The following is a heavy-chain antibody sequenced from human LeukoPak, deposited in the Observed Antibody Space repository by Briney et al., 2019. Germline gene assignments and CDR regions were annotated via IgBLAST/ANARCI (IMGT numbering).Heavy chain of an antibody. CDR3: ARDQGIMFFDN. D-gene: IGHD2-21*01. V-gene: IGHV3-7*01. CDR1: GYTFSNYW. J-gene: IGHJ4*02. Sequence: PGGSLRLSCAASGYTFSNYWMSWVRQAPGKGLEYVANIKQDGSETYYVDSVKGRFPISRDNAKNSLYLEINSLRVEDTAVYYCARDQGIMFFDNWGQGTLVTVSS. CDR2: IKQDGSET.